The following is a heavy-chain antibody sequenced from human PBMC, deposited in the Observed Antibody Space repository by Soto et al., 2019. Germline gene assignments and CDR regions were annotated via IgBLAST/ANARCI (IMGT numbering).Heavy chain of an antibody. CDR3: ARNIVGTSHFDY. CDR2: INAGSGNT. CDR1: GYTFTTHA. D-gene: IGHD1-26*01. Sequence: QVQLVQSGADVKKPGASVKVSCKASGYTFTTHAVHWVRQAPGQSLEWMGWINAGSGNTRYSQKFQGRVTITRDTSASTAYMELSSLRSEETAVYYCARNIVGTSHFDYWGQGTLVTVSS. V-gene: IGHV1-3*01. J-gene: IGHJ4*02.